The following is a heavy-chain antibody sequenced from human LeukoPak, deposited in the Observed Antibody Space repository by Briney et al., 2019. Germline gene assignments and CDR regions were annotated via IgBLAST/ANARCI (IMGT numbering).Heavy chain of an antibody. D-gene: IGHD6-13*01. V-gene: IGHV3-30*03. CDR3: EAAGKGDY. Sequence: GRSLRLSCAASGFTLSSYGMHWVRQAPGKGLEWVAVISYDGSNKYYADSVKGRFTISRDNSKNTLYLQMNSLRAEDTAVYYCEAAGKGDYWGQGTLVTVSS. CDR2: ISYDGSNK. CDR1: GFTLSSYG. J-gene: IGHJ4*02.